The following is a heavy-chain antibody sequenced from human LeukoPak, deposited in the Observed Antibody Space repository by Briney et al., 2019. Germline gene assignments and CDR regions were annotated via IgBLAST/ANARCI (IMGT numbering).Heavy chain of an antibody. CDR1: GYTFTSYG. J-gene: IGHJ4*02. D-gene: IGHD3-3*01. V-gene: IGHV3-33*01. CDR2: IWYDGSNK. Sequence: SCKASGYTFTSYGMHWVRQAPGKGLEWVAVIWYDGSNKYYADSVKGRFTISRDNSKNTLYLQMNSLRAEDTAVYYCARSGPGVYYFDYWGQGTLVTVSS. CDR3: ARSGPGVYYFDY.